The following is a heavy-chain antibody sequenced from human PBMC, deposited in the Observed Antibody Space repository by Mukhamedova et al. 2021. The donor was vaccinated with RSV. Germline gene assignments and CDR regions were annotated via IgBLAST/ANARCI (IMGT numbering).Heavy chain of an antibody. CDR3: ARDRFRGEVIVVPKYFFDY. V-gene: IGHV4-38-2*02. D-gene: IGHD2-2*01. Sequence: GKGLEWIGSIYHSGSPYYNPSLKSRVTISVDTSKNQFSLKLSSVTAADTAVYYCARDRFRGEVIVVPKYFFDYWGQGTLVTVSS. J-gene: IGHJ4*02. CDR2: IYHSGSP.